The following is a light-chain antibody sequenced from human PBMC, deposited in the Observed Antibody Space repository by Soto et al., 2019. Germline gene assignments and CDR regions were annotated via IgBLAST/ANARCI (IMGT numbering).Light chain of an antibody. V-gene: IGKV1-5*03. Sequence: DIQMTQSPSTLSASVGARVTITCRASQSISTWLAWYQQEPGKAPKLLIHKASSLQSGVPSRFSGSGSGTDLTLTISSLHPDDFETYYGQQYNSYSPTFGQGTKVDIK. CDR1: QSISTW. CDR3: QQYNSYSPT. CDR2: KAS. J-gene: IGKJ1*01.